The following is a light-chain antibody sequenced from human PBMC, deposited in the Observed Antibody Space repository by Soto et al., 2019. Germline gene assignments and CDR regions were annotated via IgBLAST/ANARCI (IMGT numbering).Light chain of an antibody. J-gene: IGKJ5*01. CDR2: GAS. CDR1: QSVSSSY. CDR3: KQYGSSPQD. V-gene: IGKV3-20*01. Sequence: EIVLTQSPGTLSLSPGERATLSCRASQSVSSSYLAWYQQKPGQAHRLLIYGASSRATGIQDRFSGSGSGTDFTLTIRRLEPEDFAVYYCKQYGSSPQDFGQGTRLEIK.